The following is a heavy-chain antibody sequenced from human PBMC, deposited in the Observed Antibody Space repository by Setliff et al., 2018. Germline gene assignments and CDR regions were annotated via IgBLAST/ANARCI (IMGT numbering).Heavy chain of an antibody. CDR1: GASVINYY. CDR3: VRVGREYGDSGGHDAFRN. V-gene: IGHV4-4*07. CDR2: IYSDGRS. Sequence: SVTLSLTCNGYGASVINYYWNWIRQSAGEGLEWLGRIYSDGRSSYNPSLKSRISMSLDASKNEIFLKMSSLTAADTARYYCVRVGREYGDSGGHDAFRNWGQGKMGTVSS. D-gene: IGHD4-17*01. J-gene: IGHJ1*01.